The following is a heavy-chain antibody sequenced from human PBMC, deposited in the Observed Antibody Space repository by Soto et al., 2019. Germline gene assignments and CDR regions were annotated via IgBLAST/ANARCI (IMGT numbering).Heavy chain of an antibody. V-gene: IGHV1-8*01. J-gene: IGHJ6*02. CDR3: GMDLRGGIIPYYYFGMDL. CDR1: GYTFTSYD. CDR2: MNPNSGNT. D-gene: IGHD3-10*01. Sequence: ASVKVSCKASGYTFTSYDINWVRQATGQGLEWMGWMNPNSGNTGYAQKFQGRVTMTRNTSISTAYMELSSLTSDDTAVYYCGMDLRGGIIPYYYFGMDLWGQVTTVTVCS.